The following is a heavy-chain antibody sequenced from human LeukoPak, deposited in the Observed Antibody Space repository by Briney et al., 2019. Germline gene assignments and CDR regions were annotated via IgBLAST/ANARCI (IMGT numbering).Heavy chain of an antibody. J-gene: IGHJ4*02. CDR1: GYTFSSYG. Sequence: ASVKVSCKASGYTFSSYGFSWVRQAPGQGLEWMGWISAYNGDTNYTQKLQGRVTMTTDTSTSTAYMELRSLRSEDTAVYYCARENYFDYWGQGTLVTVSS. CDR3: ARENYFDY. CDR2: ISAYNGDT. V-gene: IGHV1-18*01.